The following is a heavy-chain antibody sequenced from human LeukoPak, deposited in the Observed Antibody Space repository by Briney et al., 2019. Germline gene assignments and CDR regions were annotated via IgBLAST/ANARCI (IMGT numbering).Heavy chain of an antibody. CDR3: ARPYDSRGYTYGMDV. D-gene: IGHD3-22*01. J-gene: IGHJ6*02. V-gene: IGHV1-69*13. CDR2: IIPIFGTA. CDR1: GGTFSSYA. Sequence: SVKVSCKASGGTFSSYAISWVRQAPGQGLEWMGGIIPIFGTANYAQKFQGRVTITADESTSTAYMELSSLRSEDTAVYYCARPYDSRGYTYGMDVWGQGTTVTVSS.